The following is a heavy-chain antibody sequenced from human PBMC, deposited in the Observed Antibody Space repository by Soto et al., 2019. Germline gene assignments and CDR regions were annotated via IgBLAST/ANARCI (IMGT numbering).Heavy chain of an antibody. D-gene: IGHD6-19*01. Sequence: GGSLRLSCAASGFTFSSYGMHWVRQAPGKGLEWVAVISYDGSNKYYADSVKGRFTISRDNSKNTLYLQMNSLRAEDTAVYYCAKDLSISDEYSSGPSDYWGQGTLVTVSS. J-gene: IGHJ4*02. CDR3: AKDLSISDEYSSGPSDY. CDR1: GFTFSSYG. V-gene: IGHV3-30*18. CDR2: ISYDGSNK.